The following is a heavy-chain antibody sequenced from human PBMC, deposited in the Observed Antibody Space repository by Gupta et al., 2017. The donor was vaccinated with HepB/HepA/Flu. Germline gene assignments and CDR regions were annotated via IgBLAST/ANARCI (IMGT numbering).Heavy chain of an antibody. D-gene: IGHD6-19*01. Sequence: EVQLVESGGGLVQLGGSLRLSCAASGFIFSSDWTTWFRRAPGKGLEWVVNIKQDGSEKYYLDSVKGRFPVSRDNAKNSLYLQMNSLRAEDTAVYYCARGRYNSGWFDYWGQGTLVTVSS. CDR3: ARGRYNSGWFDY. CDR2: IKQDGSEK. V-gene: IGHV3-7*01. J-gene: IGHJ5*01. CDR1: GFIFSSDW.